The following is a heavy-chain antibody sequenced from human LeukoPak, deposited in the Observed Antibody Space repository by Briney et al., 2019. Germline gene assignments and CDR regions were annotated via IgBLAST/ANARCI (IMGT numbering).Heavy chain of an antibody. J-gene: IGHJ4*02. CDR3: AKDRPNYFGTTGHYYRRDGDF. CDR2: VTSIGEST. V-gene: IGHV3-23*01. Sequence: GGSLRLACAASELTFFIYAMSSVRQAPGGGLEWVASVTSIGESTSYAGSGKGPFTISRDNTKYTVYLQMNSLRAEGTAIYYCAKDRPNYFGTTGHYYRRDGDFWGQGTLVTVSS. D-gene: IGHD3-22*01. CDR1: ELTFFIYA.